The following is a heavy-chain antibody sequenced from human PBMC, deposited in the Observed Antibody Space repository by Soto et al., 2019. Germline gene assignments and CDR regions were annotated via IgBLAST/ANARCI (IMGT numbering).Heavy chain of an antibody. CDR3: ARYQLGGSYYVGEYYYYYYGMDV. D-gene: IGHD1-26*01. CDR2: ITPNSGGT. CDR1: GYTFTGYY. V-gene: IGHV1-2*04. J-gene: IGHJ6*02. Sequence: GASVKVSCKASGYTFTGYYMHWVRQAPGQGLEWMGWITPNSGGTNYAQKFQGWVTMTRDTSISTAYMELSRLRSDDTAVYYCARYQLGGSYYVGEYYYYYYGMDVWGQGTTVTVSS.